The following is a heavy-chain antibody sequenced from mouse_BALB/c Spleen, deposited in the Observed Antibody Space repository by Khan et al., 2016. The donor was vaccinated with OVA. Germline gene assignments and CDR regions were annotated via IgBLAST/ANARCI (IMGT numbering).Heavy chain of an antibody. CDR3: ARIPTFITTALDY. D-gene: IGHD1-2*01. CDR2: ITNGGGNT. Sequence: EVQLVVSGGGLVQPGGSLKLSCAASGFTFSSNTMSWVRQTPEKRLEWVAYITNGGGNTYYPDTVKGRFTISRDNAKNTLYLQMSSLKSEDTAMYYCARIPTFITTALDYWGQGTSVTVSS. CDR1: GFTFSSNT. V-gene: IGHV5-12-2*01. J-gene: IGHJ4*01.